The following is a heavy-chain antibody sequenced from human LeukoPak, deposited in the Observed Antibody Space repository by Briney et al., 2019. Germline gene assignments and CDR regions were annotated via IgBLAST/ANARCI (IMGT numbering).Heavy chain of an antibody. CDR1: GYTFTSYG. V-gene: IGHV1-18*01. Sequence: GASVKVSCKASGYTFTSYGISWVRQAPGQGLEWMGWISAYNGNTNYAQKLQGRVTMTTDTSTSTAYMELRSLRSDDTAVYYCARVDRWVEYSSGWDFDYWGQGTLVTVSS. CDR3: ARVDRWVEYSSGWDFDY. J-gene: IGHJ4*02. CDR2: ISAYNGNT. D-gene: IGHD6-19*01.